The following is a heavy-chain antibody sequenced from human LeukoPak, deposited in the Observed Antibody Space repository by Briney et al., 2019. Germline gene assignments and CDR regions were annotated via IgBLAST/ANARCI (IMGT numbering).Heavy chain of an antibody. Sequence: GGSLRLSCAASGFTFSSYSMNWVRQAPGKGLEWVSSISSSSSYIYYADSVKGRFTISRDNAKNSLYLQMNSLRAEDAAVYYCAGSMVRGVVDYWGQGTLVTVSS. D-gene: IGHD3-10*01. CDR2: ISSSSSYI. J-gene: IGHJ4*02. V-gene: IGHV3-21*01. CDR3: AGSMVRGVVDY. CDR1: GFTFSSYS.